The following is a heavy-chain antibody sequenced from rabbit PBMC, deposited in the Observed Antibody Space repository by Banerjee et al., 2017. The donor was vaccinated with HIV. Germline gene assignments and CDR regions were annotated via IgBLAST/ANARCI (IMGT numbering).Heavy chain of an antibody. V-gene: IGHV1S47*01. CDR1: GFDFSSNA. Sequence: EESGGDLVKPGGSLTLTCKASGFDFSSNAMCWVRQAPGKGPEWIACIYNSDGSTYYASWVNGRFTISRSTSLNTVTLQMTSLTAADTATYFCARDLAGVIGWNCNLWGPGTLVTVS. CDR3: ARDLAGVIGWNCNL. D-gene: IGHD4-1*01. J-gene: IGHJ4*01. CDR2: IYNSDGST.